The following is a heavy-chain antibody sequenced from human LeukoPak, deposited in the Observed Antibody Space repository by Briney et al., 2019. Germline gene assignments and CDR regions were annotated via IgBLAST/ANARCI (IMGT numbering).Heavy chain of an antibody. CDR3: AREITMVRGVMRYFDY. D-gene: IGHD3-10*01. Sequence: ASVKVSCKASGYTFTSYYMHWVRQAPGQGLEWMGIINPSGGSTSYAQKFQGGVTMTRDTSTSTVYMELSSLRSEDTAVYYCAREITMVRGVMRYFDYWSQGTLVTVSS. CDR2: INPSGGST. CDR1: GYTFTSYY. J-gene: IGHJ4*02. V-gene: IGHV1-46*01.